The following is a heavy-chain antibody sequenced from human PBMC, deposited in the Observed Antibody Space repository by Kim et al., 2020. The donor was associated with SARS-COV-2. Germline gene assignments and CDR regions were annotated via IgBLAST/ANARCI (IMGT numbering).Heavy chain of an antibody. Sequence: GGSLRLSCAASGFTFDDYAMHWVRQAPGKGLEWVSGISWNSGSIGYADSVKGRFTISRDNAKNSLYLQMNSLRAEDTALYYCAKGALRHLDYWGQGTLVTVAS. CDR1: GFTFDDYA. CDR2: ISWNSGSI. D-gene: IGHD5-12*01. CDR3: AKGALRHLDY. J-gene: IGHJ4*02. V-gene: IGHV3-9*01.